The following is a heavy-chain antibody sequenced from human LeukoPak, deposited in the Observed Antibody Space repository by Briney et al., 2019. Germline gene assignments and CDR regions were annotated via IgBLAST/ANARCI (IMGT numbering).Heavy chain of an antibody. CDR3: ARDPYYYGSGIWGYFDY. Sequence: GGSLRLSCAASGFTFSSYGMHWVRQAPGKRQERVAVIWYDGSNKYYADSVKGRFTISRDNSKNTLDVQMNSLRAEDTAVYYCARDPYYYGSGIWGYFDYWGQGTLVTASS. D-gene: IGHD3-10*01. V-gene: IGHV3-33*01. J-gene: IGHJ4*02. CDR2: IWYDGSNK. CDR1: GFTFSSYG.